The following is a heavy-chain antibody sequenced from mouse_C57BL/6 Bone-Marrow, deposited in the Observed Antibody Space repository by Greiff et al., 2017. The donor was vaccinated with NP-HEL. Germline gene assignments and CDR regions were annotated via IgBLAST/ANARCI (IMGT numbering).Heavy chain of an antibody. CDR3: ARWLQGYFDY. CDR1: GYTFTDYY. J-gene: IGHJ2*01. Sequence: QVQLKESGAELVRPGASVKLSCKASGYTFTDYYINWVKQRPGQGLEWIARIYPGSGNTYYNEKFKGKATLTAEKSSSTAYMQLSSLTSEDSAVYFCARWLQGYFDYWGQGTTLTVSS. CDR2: IYPGSGNT. V-gene: IGHV1-76*01. D-gene: IGHD2-2*01.